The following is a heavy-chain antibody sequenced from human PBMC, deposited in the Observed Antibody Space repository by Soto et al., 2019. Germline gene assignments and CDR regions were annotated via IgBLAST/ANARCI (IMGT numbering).Heavy chain of an antibody. CDR2: ISYDGSNK. Sequence: QVQLVESGGGVVQPGRSLRLSCAASGFTFSSYGMHWVRQAPGKGLEWVAVISYDGSNKYYADSVKGRFTISRDNSKNTLYLQMNSLRAEDTAVYYCAKVPPHSSGNYWGQGTLVTVSS. CDR3: AKVPPHSSGNY. J-gene: IGHJ4*02. V-gene: IGHV3-30*18. D-gene: IGHD6-19*01. CDR1: GFTFSSYG.